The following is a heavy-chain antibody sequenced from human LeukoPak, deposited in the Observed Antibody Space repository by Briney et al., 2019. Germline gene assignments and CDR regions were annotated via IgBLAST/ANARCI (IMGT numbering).Heavy chain of an antibody. D-gene: IGHD6-19*01. CDR3: APSLVEGSGWLFDY. V-gene: IGHV3-23*01. CDR1: GFTFSSYA. CDR2: ISGSGGST. J-gene: IGHJ4*02. Sequence: AGGSLRLSCAASGFTFSSYAMSWVRQAPGKGLEWVSAISGSGGSTYYADSVKGRFTISRDNSKNTLYLQMNSLRAEDTAVYYCAPSLVEGSGWLFDYWGQGTLVTVSS.